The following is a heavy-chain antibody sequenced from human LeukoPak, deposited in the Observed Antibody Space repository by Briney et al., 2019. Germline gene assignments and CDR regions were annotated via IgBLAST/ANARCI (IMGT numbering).Heavy chain of an antibody. J-gene: IGHJ4*02. CDR3: AREPTTVIASFDY. D-gene: IGHD4-17*01. Sequence: GGSLRLSCAASGFTFSSYSMNWVRQAPGKGLEWVSYISSSSSTIYYADSVKGRFTISRDNAKNSLYLQMSSLRAEDTAVYYCAREPTTVIASFDYWGQGTLVTVSS. CDR2: ISSSSSTI. CDR1: GFTFSSYS. V-gene: IGHV3-48*01.